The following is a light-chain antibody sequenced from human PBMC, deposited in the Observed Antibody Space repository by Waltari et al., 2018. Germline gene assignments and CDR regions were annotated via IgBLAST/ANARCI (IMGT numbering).Light chain of an antibody. CDR2: AAS. CDR1: QSVSSN. Sequence: EIVMTQSPATLSVSPGDRATLSCRAIQSVSSNLAWYQQKPVQAPRPLIYAASTRATGIPARFSGSGSGTEFTLTISSLQSEDFAVYYCRHYNDWPRTFGQGTKVEIK. V-gene: IGKV3-15*01. J-gene: IGKJ1*01. CDR3: RHYNDWPRT.